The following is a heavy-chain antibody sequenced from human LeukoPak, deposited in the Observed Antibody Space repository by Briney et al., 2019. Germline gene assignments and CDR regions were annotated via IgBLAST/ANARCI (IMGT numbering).Heavy chain of an antibody. V-gene: IGHV4-39*01. CDR1: GGSISSYY. J-gene: IGHJ4*02. CDR2: IYYSGSP. Sequence: SDTLSLTCTVSGGSISSYYWGWIRQPPGKGLEWIGSIYYSGSPYYNPSLKSRVTISVDTSKNQFSLKVISVTAADTAVYYCARWRTARTGFDYWGQGTLGTVSP. D-gene: IGHD3/OR15-3a*01. CDR3: ARWRTARTGFDY.